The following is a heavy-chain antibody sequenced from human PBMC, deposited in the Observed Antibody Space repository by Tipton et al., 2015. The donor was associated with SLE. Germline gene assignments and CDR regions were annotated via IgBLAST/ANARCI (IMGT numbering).Heavy chain of an antibody. V-gene: IGHV4-34*09. Sequence: TLSLTCAVDGGSFSDSYCSWIRQPPGMGLEWIAEINHSGSTNFNPSLKSRVTISQDTSKNQFSLTLRSVTAADTAVYFCARGYPYYYDNSGYRDYFDYWGQGTLVTVSS. D-gene: IGHD3-22*01. CDR1: GGSFSDSY. CDR3: ARGYPYYYDNSGYRDYFDY. CDR2: INHSGST. J-gene: IGHJ4*02.